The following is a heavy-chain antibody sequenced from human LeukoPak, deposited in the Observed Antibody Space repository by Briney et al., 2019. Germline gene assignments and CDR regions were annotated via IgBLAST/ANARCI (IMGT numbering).Heavy chain of an antibody. D-gene: IGHD5-24*01. Sequence: PSETLSLTCTVSVASISSYYWTWIRQPPGKGLEWIGYIYYCGGTNYNPSLKSRVTISVDTSKNQFSLKLSSVTAADTAVYYCARVGDGYNLPYGMDVWGQGTTVTVSS. CDR2: IYYCGGT. J-gene: IGHJ6*02. CDR3: ARVGDGYNLPYGMDV. V-gene: IGHV4-59*01. CDR1: VASISSYY.